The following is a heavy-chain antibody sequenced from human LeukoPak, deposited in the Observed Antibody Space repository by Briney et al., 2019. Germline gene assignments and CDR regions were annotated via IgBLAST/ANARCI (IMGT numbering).Heavy chain of an antibody. CDR2: IYGGGSI. J-gene: IGHJ4*02. CDR3: ARDNFDY. V-gene: IGHV3-66*01. CDR1: GFSVSSNY. Sequence: GGSLRLSCAASGFSVSSNYMSWVRQAPGKGLEWVSVIYGGGSIYYADSVKGRFTISRDNSMNTLYLQMNNLRAEDTAVYYCARDNFDYWGQGTLVTVSS.